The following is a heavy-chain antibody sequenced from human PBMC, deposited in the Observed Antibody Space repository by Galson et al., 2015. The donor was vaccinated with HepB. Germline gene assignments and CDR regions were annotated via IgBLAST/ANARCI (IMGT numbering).Heavy chain of an antibody. J-gene: IGHJ6*02. Sequence: SVKVSCKASGGTFSSYAISWVRQAPGQGLEWMGGIIPIFGTANYAQKFQGRVTITADESTSTAYMELSSLRSEDTAVYYCARGERRIAAAPFYYYYYGMDVWGQGTTVTVSS. CDR3: ARGERRIAAAPFYYYYYGMDV. V-gene: IGHV1-69*13. CDR1: GGTFSSYA. D-gene: IGHD6-13*01. CDR2: IIPIFGTA.